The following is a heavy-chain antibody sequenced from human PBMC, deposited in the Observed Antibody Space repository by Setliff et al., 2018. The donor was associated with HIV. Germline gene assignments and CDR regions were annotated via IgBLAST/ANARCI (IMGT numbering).Heavy chain of an antibody. J-gene: IGHJ4*02. D-gene: IGHD3-22*01. Sequence: SETLSLTCTVFGDFISSSSYYWAWIRQPPGKGLEWIGSFYTTGNVYSPSFKSRVSISLDTSQNQFSLKLSSVTAADTAVYSCARGPNYFDSSGYSYYFDYWGQGTLVTVSS. CDR1: GDFISSSSYY. V-gene: IGHV4-39*07. CDR3: ARGPNYFDSSGYSYYFDY. CDR2: FYTTGN.